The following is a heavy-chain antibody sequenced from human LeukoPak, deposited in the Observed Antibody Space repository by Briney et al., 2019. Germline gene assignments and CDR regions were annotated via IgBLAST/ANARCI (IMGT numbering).Heavy chain of an antibody. CDR2: ISYDGSNK. J-gene: IGHJ4*02. CDR3: ASLSSGWYYFDS. V-gene: IGHV3-30*03. D-gene: IGHD6-19*01. Sequence: GGSLRLSCAASGFTFSSYGMHWVRQAPGKGLEWVAVISYDGSNKYYADSVKGRFTISRDNSKNTLYLQMNSLRAEDTAVYYCASLSSGWYYFDSWGQGTLVTVSS. CDR1: GFTFSSYG.